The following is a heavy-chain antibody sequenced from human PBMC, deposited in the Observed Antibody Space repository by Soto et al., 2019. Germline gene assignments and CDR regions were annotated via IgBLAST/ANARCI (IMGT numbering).Heavy chain of an antibody. J-gene: IGHJ4*02. V-gene: IGHV1-2*02. CDR3: ASAAVTGTAGLDF. Sequence: ASVKVSCKPSGYSFSNFYVHWVRQAPGQGLEWMGWINPNSGGTKSAEKFQGRVTMTRDTSISTAYMELSRLTSDDTAVYYCASAAVTGTAGLDFWGQGTQVTVSS. CDR2: INPNSGGT. CDR1: GYSFSNFY. D-gene: IGHD6-19*01.